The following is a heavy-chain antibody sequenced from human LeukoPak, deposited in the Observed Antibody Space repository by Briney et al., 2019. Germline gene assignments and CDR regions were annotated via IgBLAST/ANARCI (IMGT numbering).Heavy chain of an antibody. Sequence: PSETLSLTCTVSGGSISSGSYYWSWIRQPAGKGLEWIGRIYTSGSTNYNPSLKSRVTISVDTSKNQFSLKLSSVTAADTAVYYCAKDEVLIAVAPTGGYWGQGTLVTVSS. D-gene: IGHD6-19*01. CDR2: IYTSGST. V-gene: IGHV4-61*02. CDR3: AKDEVLIAVAPTGGY. J-gene: IGHJ4*02. CDR1: GGSISSGSYY.